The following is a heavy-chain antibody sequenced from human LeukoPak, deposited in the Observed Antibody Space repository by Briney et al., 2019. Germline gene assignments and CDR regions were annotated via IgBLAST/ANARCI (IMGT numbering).Heavy chain of an antibody. CDR3: ASGEFGGSPLEDAFDI. V-gene: IGHV4-59*01. Sequence: SETLSLTCTVSGGSISSYYWSWIRQPPGKGLEWIGYIYYSGSTNYNPSLKSRVTISVDTSKNQFSLKLSSVTAADTAVYYCASGEFGGSPLEDAFDIWGQGTMVTVSS. CDR1: GGSISSYY. J-gene: IGHJ3*02. D-gene: IGHD3-10*01. CDR2: IYYSGST.